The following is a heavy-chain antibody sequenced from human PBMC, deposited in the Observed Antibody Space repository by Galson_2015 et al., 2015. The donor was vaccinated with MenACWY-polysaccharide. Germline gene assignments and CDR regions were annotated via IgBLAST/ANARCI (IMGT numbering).Heavy chain of an antibody. CDR1: GFIFSDSC. D-gene: IGHD3-10*01. V-gene: IGHV3-11*01. Sequence: SLRLSCAASGFIFSDSCMHWIRQAPGKGLVWVSYISASGSAINFADSVKGRFIISRDNAKNSLYLQMNSLRAEDTAVYYCARDPRGARSSYFDNWGQGILVTVSS. J-gene: IGHJ4*02. CDR3: ARDPRGARSSYFDN. CDR2: ISASGSAI.